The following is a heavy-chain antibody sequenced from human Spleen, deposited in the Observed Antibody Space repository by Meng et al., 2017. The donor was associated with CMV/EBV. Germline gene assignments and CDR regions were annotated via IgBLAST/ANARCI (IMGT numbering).Heavy chain of an antibody. D-gene: IGHD3-3*01. Sequence: GGSLRLSCVASGFTFSGFWMHWVRQAPGKGLVWVSRINSDGSNTYYADSVKGRFTISRDNTKNTLYLQLNSLRAEDTAVYYCARGGYDFWSGYYAYWGQGTLVTVSP. CDR2: INSDGSNT. CDR1: GFTFSGFW. J-gene: IGHJ4*02. V-gene: IGHV3-74*01. CDR3: ARGGYDFWSGYYAY.